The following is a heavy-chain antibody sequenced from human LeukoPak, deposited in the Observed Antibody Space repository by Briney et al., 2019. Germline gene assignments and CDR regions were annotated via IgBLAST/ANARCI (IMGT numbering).Heavy chain of an antibody. CDR1: GGSISSSSSY. CDR2: INHSGST. J-gene: IGHJ5*02. Sequence: SETLSLTCSVSGGSISSSSSYWGWIRQSPGKGLEWIGEINHSGSTYYNPSLKSRVTISLDTSKSQFSLKLTSVTAADTAVYYCARKQGGQLVNTRRWFDPWGQGTLVTVSS. D-gene: IGHD6-13*01. CDR3: ARKQGGQLVNTRRWFDP. V-gene: IGHV4-39*01.